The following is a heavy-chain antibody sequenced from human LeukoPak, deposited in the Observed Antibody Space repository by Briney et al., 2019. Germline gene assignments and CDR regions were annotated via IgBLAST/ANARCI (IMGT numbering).Heavy chain of an antibody. J-gene: IGHJ4*02. V-gene: IGHV3-64*01. CDR2: ISSNGGST. Sequence: PGGSLRLSCAASGFTFSSYAMHWVRQAPGKGLEYVSAISSNGGSTYYANSVKGRFTISRDNSKNTLYLQMGSLRAEDMAVYYCARGSLGTNSGGNSFPYWGQGTLVTVSS. CDR1: GFTFSSYA. CDR3: ARGSLGTNSGGNSFPY. D-gene: IGHD4-23*01.